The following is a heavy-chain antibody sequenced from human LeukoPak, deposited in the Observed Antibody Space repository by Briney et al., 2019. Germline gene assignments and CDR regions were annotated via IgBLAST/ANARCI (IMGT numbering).Heavy chain of an antibody. CDR3: TRDPYYDFWSGYLAGDY. V-gene: IGHV3-49*04. CDR1: GFTFGDYA. Sequence: PGGSLRLSCTASGFTFGDYAMSWVRQAPGKGLEWVGFIRSKAYGGTTEYAASVKGRFTISRDDSESIAYLQMNSLKTEDTAVYYCTRDPYYDFWSGYLAGDYWGQGTLVTVSS. J-gene: IGHJ4*02. CDR2: IRSKAYGGTT. D-gene: IGHD3-3*01.